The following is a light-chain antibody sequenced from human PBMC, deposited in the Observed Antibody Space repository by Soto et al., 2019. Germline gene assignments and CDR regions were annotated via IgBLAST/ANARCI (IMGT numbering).Light chain of an antibody. CDR2: YDS. CDR1: NIGSKS. J-gene: IGLJ2*01. V-gene: IGLV3-21*04. CDR3: QVWDSSSDRVV. Sequence: SYELTQPPSVSVAPGKTARITCGGNNIGSKSVHWYQQKPGQAPVLVIYYDSDRPSGIPERFSGSNSANTATLTISRVEAGDEADYYCQVWDSSSDRVVFGGGTKLTVL.